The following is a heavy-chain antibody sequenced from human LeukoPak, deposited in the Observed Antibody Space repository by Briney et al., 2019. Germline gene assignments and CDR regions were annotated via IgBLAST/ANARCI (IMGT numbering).Heavy chain of an antibody. CDR1: GGSISSSSYY. V-gene: IGHV4-39*07. D-gene: IGHD5-18*01. CDR3: ARGKQLWPRT. Sequence: SETLSLTCTVSGGSISSSSYYWGWIRQPPGKGLEWIGSIYYSGNTYYNPSLKSRVTISVDTSKNQLSLKLSSVTAADTAVYYCARGKQLWPRTWGQGTLVTVSS. CDR2: IYYSGNT. J-gene: IGHJ5*02.